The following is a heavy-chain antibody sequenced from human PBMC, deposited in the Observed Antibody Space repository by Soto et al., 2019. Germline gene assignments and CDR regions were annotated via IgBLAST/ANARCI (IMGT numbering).Heavy chain of an antibody. Sequence: LSLTCTVSGGSISGNFWTWIRQPPGKGLEWIGYIYYSGDTNYNPSLKSRVTISVDTSKNQFSLKLSSLTAADTAVYYCARQGTKWYSDYWGQGTLVTVSS. D-gene: IGHD2-15*01. CDR1: GGSISGNF. CDR3: ARQGTKWYSDY. CDR2: IYYSGDT. V-gene: IGHV4-59*08. J-gene: IGHJ4*02.